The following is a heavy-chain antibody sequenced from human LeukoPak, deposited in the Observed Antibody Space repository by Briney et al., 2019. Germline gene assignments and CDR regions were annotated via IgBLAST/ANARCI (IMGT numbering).Heavy chain of an antibody. J-gene: IGHJ4*02. V-gene: IGHV1-2*02. Sequence: ASVKVSCKASGYTFTGYYMHWVRQAPGQGLEWMGWINPNSGDTNYAQKFQGRVTMTRDTSISTAYMELSRLRSDDTAVYYCARTFVVYCSGGSCSSASHFDYRGQGTLVTVSS. CDR3: ARTFVVYCSGGSCSSASHFDY. CDR1: GYTFTGYY. CDR2: INPNSGDT. D-gene: IGHD2-15*01.